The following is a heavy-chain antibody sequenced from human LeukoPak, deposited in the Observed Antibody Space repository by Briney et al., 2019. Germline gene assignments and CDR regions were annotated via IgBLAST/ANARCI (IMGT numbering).Heavy chain of an antibody. Sequence: PGGSLRLSCAASGFTFSSCAMTWVRQAPGQGLEWVSSISGSGATTYYADSVKGRFTISRDNSNNTVYLQMNSLIAEDTAVYYCAKDQSRVGASDPFDYWGQGMQVGVSS. CDR3: AKDQSRVGASDPFDY. V-gene: IGHV3-23*01. J-gene: IGHJ4*02. CDR1: GFTFSSCA. D-gene: IGHD1-26*01. CDR2: ISGSGATT.